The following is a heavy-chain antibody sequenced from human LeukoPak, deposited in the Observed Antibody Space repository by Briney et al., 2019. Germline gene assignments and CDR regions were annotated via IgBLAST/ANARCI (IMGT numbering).Heavy chain of an antibody. CDR1: GGSISSYY. Sequence: SETLSLTCTVSGGSISSYYWSWIRQPPGKGLEWIGYIYYSGSTNYNPSLKSRVTISVDTSKNQFSLKLTPVTAADTAVYYCARRGYYDSTGYAFDYWGQGTLVTVSS. J-gene: IGHJ4*02. CDR2: IYYSGST. V-gene: IGHV4-59*08. CDR3: ARRGYYDSTGYAFDY. D-gene: IGHD3-22*01.